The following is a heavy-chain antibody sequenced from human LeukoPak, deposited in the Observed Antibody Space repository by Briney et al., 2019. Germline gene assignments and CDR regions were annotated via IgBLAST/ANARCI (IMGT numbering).Heavy chain of an antibody. CDR2: MSGSGDNT. CDR3: AKGSYYDSSGSFYFDY. V-gene: IGHV3-23*01. CDR1: GFTFSSYA. Sequence: SGGSLRLSCAASGFTFSSYAMSWVRQAPGKGLEWVSGMSGSGDNTYYADSVEGRFTISRDNPKNTLYVQVNSLGTEDTAAYYCAKGSYYDSSGSFYFDYWGQGTLVTVSS. D-gene: IGHD3-22*01. J-gene: IGHJ4*02.